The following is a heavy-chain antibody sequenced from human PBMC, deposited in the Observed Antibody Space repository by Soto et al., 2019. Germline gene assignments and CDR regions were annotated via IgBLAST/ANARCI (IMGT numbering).Heavy chain of an antibody. Sequence: SETLSLTCTVSGGSTSSYYWSWIRQPPGKGLEWIGYIYYSGSTNYNPSLKSRVTISVDTSKNQFSLKLSSVTAADTAVYYCARAYGSGSLDYYYGMHVWGKGTTGKVYS. CDR2: IYYSGST. D-gene: IGHD3-10*01. V-gene: IGHV4-59*01. J-gene: IGHJ6*04. CDR1: GGSTSSYY. CDR3: ARAYGSGSLDYYYGMHV.